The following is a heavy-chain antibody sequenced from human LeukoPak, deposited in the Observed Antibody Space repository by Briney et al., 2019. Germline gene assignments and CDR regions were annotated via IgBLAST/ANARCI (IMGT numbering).Heavy chain of an antibody. D-gene: IGHD2-15*01. CDR3: ARDYCSGGSCYPGPFDP. J-gene: IGHJ5*02. Sequence: SETLSLTCTVSGYSISSGYYWGWIRQPPGKGLEWIGSIYHSGSTYYNPSLKSRVTISVDTSKNQFSLKLSSVTAADTAVYYCARDYCSGGSCYPGPFDPWGQGTLVTVSS. V-gene: IGHV4-38-2*02. CDR1: GYSISSGYY. CDR2: IYHSGST.